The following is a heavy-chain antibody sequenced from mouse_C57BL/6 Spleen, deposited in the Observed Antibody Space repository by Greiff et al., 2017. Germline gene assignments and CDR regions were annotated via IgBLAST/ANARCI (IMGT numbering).Heavy chain of an antibody. CDR1: GFTFSSYA. CDR2: ISAGGSYT. CDR3: AREGGSTMVTTAKYYFDY. Sequence: EVQVVESGGGLVKPGGSLKLSCAASGFTFSSYAMSWVRQTPEKRLEWVATISAGGSYTYYPDNVKGRFTISRDNAKNNLYLQMSHLKSEDTAMYYCAREGGSTMVTTAKYYFDYWGQGTTLTVSS. D-gene: IGHD2-2*01. V-gene: IGHV5-4*01. J-gene: IGHJ2*01.